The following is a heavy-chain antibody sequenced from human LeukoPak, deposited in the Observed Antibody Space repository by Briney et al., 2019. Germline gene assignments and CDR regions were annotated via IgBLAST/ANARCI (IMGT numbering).Heavy chain of an antibody. J-gene: IGHJ5*02. D-gene: IGHD6-19*01. CDR1: GFTFSIYI. Sequence: GGSLGLSCAASGFTFSIYIMNWVRQAPGKGLEWVSSISSSSSYIYYADSVKGRFTISRDNAKNSLYLQMNSLRAEDTAVYYCARGGSSGWTLDPWGQGTLVTVSS. CDR3: ARGGSSGWTLDP. CDR2: ISSSSSYI. V-gene: IGHV3-21*01.